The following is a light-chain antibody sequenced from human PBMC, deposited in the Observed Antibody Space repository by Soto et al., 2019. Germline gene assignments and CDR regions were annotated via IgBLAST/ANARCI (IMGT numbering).Light chain of an antibody. CDR3: SSYTISPIK. J-gene: IGLJ2*01. CDR1: STDINAYNF. Sequence: QSVLTQPASVSGSPGQSITISCTGTSTDINAYNFVSWYQQLPGKAPKVIIYDVSHRPSGVSNRFSGSKSGSTASLTISGLQPEDEADYYCSSYTISPIKFGGGTKVTVL. V-gene: IGLV2-14*03. CDR2: DVS.